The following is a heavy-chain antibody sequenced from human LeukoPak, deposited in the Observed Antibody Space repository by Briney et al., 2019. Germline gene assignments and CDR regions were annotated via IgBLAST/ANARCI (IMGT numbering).Heavy chain of an antibody. J-gene: IGHJ4*02. V-gene: IGHV3-15*01. Sequence: QPGGSLRLSCAASGFTFSSFAMSWVRQAAGKGLEWVGRIKSKSNGGTTDYAAPVKGRFTISRDDSKNTLYLQMNSLKTEDTAVYYCTTDRGVSDYWGQGTLVTVSS. CDR3: TTDRGVSDY. D-gene: IGHD1-26*01. CDR1: GFTFSSFA. CDR2: IKSKSNGGTT.